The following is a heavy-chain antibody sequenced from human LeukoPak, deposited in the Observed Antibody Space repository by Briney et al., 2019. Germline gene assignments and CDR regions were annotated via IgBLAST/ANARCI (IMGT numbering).Heavy chain of an antibody. CDR1: GFTFRNYG. J-gene: IGHJ6*03. D-gene: IGHD2-8*02. Sequence: GGSLRLSCAASGFTFRNYGMHWVRQAPGKGLERVSFIWSDGNNRFYADSVKGRFTISRDNSKNMLYLQMDTLRAEDTALYYCAKDPGASVSGFYMDVWGKGTTVIVSS. CDR3: AKDPGASVSGFYMDV. V-gene: IGHV3-30*02. CDR2: IWSDGNNR.